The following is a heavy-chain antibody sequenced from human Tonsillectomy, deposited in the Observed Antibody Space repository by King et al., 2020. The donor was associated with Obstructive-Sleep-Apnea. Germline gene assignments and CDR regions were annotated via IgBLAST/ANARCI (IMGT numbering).Heavy chain of an antibody. J-gene: IGHJ3*02. CDR3: AKEQSFSISWDGPFDAFHI. V-gene: IGHV3-23*04. CDR1: GFTFSNYA. D-gene: IGHD6-13*01. Sequence: VQLVESGGGLVQPGGSLRVSCAASGFTFSNYAMAWVRQAPGKGLEWVSGISGSGGSTYYADSVKGRFTISRDNSKNTLYLHMNSLRAEDTAIYYCAKEQSFSISWDGPFDAFHIWGQGTMVTVSS. CDR2: ISGSGGST.